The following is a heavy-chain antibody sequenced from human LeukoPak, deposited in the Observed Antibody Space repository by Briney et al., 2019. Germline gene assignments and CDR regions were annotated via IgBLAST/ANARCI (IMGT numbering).Heavy chain of an antibody. D-gene: IGHD5/OR15-5a*01. V-gene: IGHV1-24*01. J-gene: IGHJ6*02. CDR2: FDPEDGET. CDR3: ATAVYAGLYGMDV. CDR1: GYTLTELS. Sequence: ASVTVSFTVSGYTLTELSMHWVRQAPGKGLEWMGGFDPEDGETIYAQKFQGRVTMTEDTSTDTAYMELSSLRSEDTAVYYCATAVYAGLYGMDVWGQGTTVTVSS.